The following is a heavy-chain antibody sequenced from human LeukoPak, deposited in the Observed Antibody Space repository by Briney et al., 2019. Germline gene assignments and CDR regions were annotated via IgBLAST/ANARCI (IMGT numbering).Heavy chain of an antibody. D-gene: IGHD4-11*01. Sequence: GGSLRLSCAASGFTFSSYAMSWVRQAPGKGLEWVSAISGSGGSTYYADSVRGRFTISRDNSKNTLYLQMNSLRAEDTAVYYCAKRLNDYGNLRDYWGQGTLVTVSS. CDR1: GFTFSSYA. V-gene: IGHV3-23*01. CDR3: AKRLNDYGNLRDY. CDR2: ISGSGGST. J-gene: IGHJ4*02.